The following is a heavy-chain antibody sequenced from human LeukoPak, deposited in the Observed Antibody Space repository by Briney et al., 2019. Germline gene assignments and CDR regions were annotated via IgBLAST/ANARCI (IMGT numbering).Heavy chain of an antibody. V-gene: IGHV4-39*01. CDR3: ATSGWYLLPGVY. CDR1: GDSISTSNSY. Sequence: SETLSLTCTVSGDSISTSNSYWGWIRQPPGKGLEWIGSIYYSGSTYYNPSLESRVTISVDTSKNQFSLKLSSVTAADTAVYYCATSGWYLLPGVYWGQGTLVTVSS. D-gene: IGHD6-19*01. J-gene: IGHJ4*02. CDR2: IYYSGST.